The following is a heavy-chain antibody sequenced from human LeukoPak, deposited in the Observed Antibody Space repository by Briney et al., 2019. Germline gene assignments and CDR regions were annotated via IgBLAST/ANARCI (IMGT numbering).Heavy chain of an antibody. CDR1: GGSISSGGYS. V-gene: IGHV4-30-2*01. J-gene: IGHJ4*02. Sequence: SETLSLTCAVSGGSISSGGYSWSWIRQPPGRGLERIGYIYHSGSTYYNPSLKSRVTIPVDRSKNQFSLKLSSVTAADTAMYYCAGGFHYYASGAFDYWGQGTLVTVSS. CDR2: IYHSGST. CDR3: AGGFHYYASGAFDY. D-gene: IGHD3-10*01.